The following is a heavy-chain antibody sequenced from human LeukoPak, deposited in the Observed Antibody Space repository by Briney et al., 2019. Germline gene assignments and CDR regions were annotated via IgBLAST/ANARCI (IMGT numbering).Heavy chain of an antibody. V-gene: IGHV4-59*01. D-gene: IGHD6-19*01. CDR1: GGSISSYY. J-gene: IGHJ4*02. Sequence: PSETLSLTCTVSGGSISSYYWSWIRQPPGKGLEWIGYIYYSGSTNYNPSLKSRVTISVDTSKNQFSLKLSSVTAADTAVYYCARDDPYSSGWSYFDYWGQGTLVTVSS. CDR3: ARDDPYSSGWSYFDY. CDR2: IYYSGST.